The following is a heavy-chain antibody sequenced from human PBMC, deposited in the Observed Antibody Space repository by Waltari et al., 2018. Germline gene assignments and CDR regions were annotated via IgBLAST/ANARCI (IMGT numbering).Heavy chain of an antibody. J-gene: IGHJ5*02. V-gene: IGHV3-48*04. CDR1: GFSFGTYS. D-gene: IGHD3-3*01. CDR3: ARDLLRFLEWGS. Sequence: EVQLVDSGGGLVQPGRSLRLSCKASGFSFGTYSMHWVRQAPGKGLEWVAYISTYGTNTFYADSVKGRFSVSRDNAERSVTLQMSSLRVEDTAVYFCARDLLRFLEWGSWGQGALVTVSS. CDR2: ISTYGTNT.